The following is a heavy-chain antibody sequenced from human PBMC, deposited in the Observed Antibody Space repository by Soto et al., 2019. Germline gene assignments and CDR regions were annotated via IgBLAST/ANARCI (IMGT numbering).Heavy chain of an antibody. J-gene: IGHJ4*02. Sequence: GASVKVSCKASGYTFTSYAMHWVRQAPGQRLEWMGWINAGNGNTKYSQKFQGRVTITRDTSASTAYMELSSLRSEDTAVYYCERSSRVFNPGVSAHFDYWGQGILVSVS. CDR1: GYTFTSYA. D-gene: IGHD6-13*01. CDR3: ERSSRVFNPGVSAHFDY. V-gene: IGHV1-3*01. CDR2: INAGNGNT.